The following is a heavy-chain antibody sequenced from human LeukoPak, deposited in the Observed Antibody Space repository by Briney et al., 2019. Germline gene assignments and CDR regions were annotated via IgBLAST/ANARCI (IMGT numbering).Heavy chain of an antibody. D-gene: IGHD2-2*01. CDR3: ARELVVVVPAAPRKYYYYYYGMDV. V-gene: IGHV4-39*07. J-gene: IGHJ6*02. Sequence: SETLSLTCTVSGGSVIHSGYYWGWIRQPPGKGLEWIGSIYYNGHTYSNSSLKSRVTISVDTSKNQFSLKLSSVTAADTAVYYCARELVVVVPAAPRKYYYYYYGMDVWGQGTTVTVSS. CDR2: IYYNGHT. CDR1: GGSVIHSGYY.